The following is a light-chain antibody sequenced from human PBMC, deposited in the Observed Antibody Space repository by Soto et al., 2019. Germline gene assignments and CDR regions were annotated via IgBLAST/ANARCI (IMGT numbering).Light chain of an antibody. CDR3: ASWDDDLSGVV. J-gene: IGLJ2*01. CDR2: SGI. CDR1: LSNIGDNY. Sequence: QSVLAQPPSASGTPGQRVTISCSGRLSNIGDNYVYWYQQLPERAPKLLIYSGIERPSGVPDRFSGSKSGTSASLAISGLRPEDEADYYCASWDDDLSGVVFGGGTKLTVL. V-gene: IGLV1-47*02.